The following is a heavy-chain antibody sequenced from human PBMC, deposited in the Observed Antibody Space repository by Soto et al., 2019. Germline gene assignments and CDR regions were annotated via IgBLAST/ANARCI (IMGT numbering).Heavy chain of an antibody. J-gene: IGHJ2*01. V-gene: IGHV3-30*18. CDR2: ISYDSTKT. Sequence: HPGGSLRLSCAASGFTFNSYGMHWVRQGPGNGLEWVAFISYDSTKTYYADSVKGRFTISRDNSKNTLYLQMNSLRPEDTAVYYCAKVGIAAGTDLWGRGTLVTVSS. CDR3: AKVGIAAGTDL. CDR1: GFTFNSYG. D-gene: IGHD6-13*01.